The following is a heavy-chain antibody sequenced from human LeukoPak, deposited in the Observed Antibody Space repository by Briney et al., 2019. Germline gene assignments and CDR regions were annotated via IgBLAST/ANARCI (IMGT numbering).Heavy chain of an antibody. CDR3: TRDARGQGHYFDYTDV. D-gene: IGHD3-9*01. CDR1: GFTFSDYY. J-gene: IGHJ6*03. Sequence: PGGSLRLSCAASGFTFSDYYMSWIRQAPGKGLEWVSYISSSGDTTFYADSVKGRFTISRDNAKNSLYLQMNGLRAEDTAVYYCTRDARGQGHYFDYTDVWGEGTTVTVSS. CDR2: ISSSGDTT. V-gene: IGHV3-11*04.